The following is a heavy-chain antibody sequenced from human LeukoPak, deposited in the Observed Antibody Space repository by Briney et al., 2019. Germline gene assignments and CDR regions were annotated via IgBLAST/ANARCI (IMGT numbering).Heavy chain of an antibody. CDR3: VRVGDGYNFWFDY. D-gene: IGHD5-24*01. CDR2: ISSSSSYI. Sequence: GGSLRLSCAASGLTFSSYSMNWVRQAPGKGLEWVSSISSSSSYIYYADSVKGRFTISRDNAKNSLYLQMNSLRAEDTAVYYCVRVGDGYNFWFDYWGQGTLVTVSS. CDR1: GLTFSSYS. V-gene: IGHV3-21*01. J-gene: IGHJ4*02.